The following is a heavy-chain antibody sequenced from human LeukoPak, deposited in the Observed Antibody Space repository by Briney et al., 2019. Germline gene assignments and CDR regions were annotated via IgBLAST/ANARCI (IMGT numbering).Heavy chain of an antibody. D-gene: IGHD1-26*01. Sequence: GGSLRLSCAASGFTFSNYAMSWVRQAPGKGLEWVSAIIGSGGSTYYAASVKGRFTISRDNSKNTLYLQMNSLRAEDTAVYYCARRSYYIPHLNDYWGQGTLVTVSS. CDR2: IIGSGGST. V-gene: IGHV3-23*01. CDR1: GFTFSNYA. CDR3: ARRSYYIPHLNDY. J-gene: IGHJ4*02.